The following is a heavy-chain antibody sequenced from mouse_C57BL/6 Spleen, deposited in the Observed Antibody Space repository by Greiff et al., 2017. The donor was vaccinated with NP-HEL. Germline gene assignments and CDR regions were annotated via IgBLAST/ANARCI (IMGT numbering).Heavy chain of an antibody. J-gene: IGHJ2*01. CDR2: ISSGGSYT. V-gene: IGHV5-6*01. CDR3: ASFLYYFDY. Sequence: EVQGVESGGDLVKPGGSLKLSCAASGFTFSSYGMSWVRQTPDKRLEWVATISSGGSYTYYPDSVKGRFTISRDNAKNTLYLQMSSLKSEDTAMYYCASFLYYFDYWGQGTTLTVSS. CDR1: GFTFSSYG.